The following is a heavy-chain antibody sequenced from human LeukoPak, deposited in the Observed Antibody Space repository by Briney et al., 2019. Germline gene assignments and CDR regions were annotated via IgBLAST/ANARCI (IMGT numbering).Heavy chain of an antibody. D-gene: IGHD2-21*01. CDR2: IIPILGIA. CDR1: GGTFSSYA. J-gene: IGHJ3*02. V-gene: IGHV1-69*04. CDR3: AREVVIDAFDI. Sequence: SVNVSCKASGGTFSSYANSWVRQAPGQGLEWMGRIIPILGIANYAQKFQGRVTITADKSTSTAYMELSSLRSEDTAMYYCAREVVIDAFDIWGQGTMVTVSS.